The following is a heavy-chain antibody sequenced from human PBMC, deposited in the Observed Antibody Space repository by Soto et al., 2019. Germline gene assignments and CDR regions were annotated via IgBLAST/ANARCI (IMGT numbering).Heavy chain of an antibody. CDR1: GFTFSKYG. J-gene: IGHJ3*02. CDR3: ARDDDRPDNGLDM. CDR2: ILDDGGDQ. D-gene: IGHD2-8*01. V-gene: IGHV3-33*05. Sequence: QVQLVESGGGVVQPGRSLRLSCAASGFTFSKYGMHWVRQAPGKGLEWVAVILDDGGDQRYGDSVKGRFTISRDTSKNTLYLQINSLRVEDTAVYYCARDDDRPDNGLDMWGQGTMVTVSS.